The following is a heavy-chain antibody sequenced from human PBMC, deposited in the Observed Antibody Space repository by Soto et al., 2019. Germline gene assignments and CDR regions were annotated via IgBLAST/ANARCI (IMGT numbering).Heavy chain of an antibody. D-gene: IGHD1-26*01. Sequence: QVQLVESGGGVVQPGRSLRLSCAASGFTFSSYAMHWVRQAPGKGLEWVAVISYDGNNKYYADSVKGRFTISRDNSKNTLYLQMNSLRAEDTAVYYCASSSGMGDAFDIWGQGTMVTVSS. CDR1: GFTFSSYA. CDR2: ISYDGNNK. CDR3: ASSSGMGDAFDI. V-gene: IGHV3-30-3*01. J-gene: IGHJ3*02.